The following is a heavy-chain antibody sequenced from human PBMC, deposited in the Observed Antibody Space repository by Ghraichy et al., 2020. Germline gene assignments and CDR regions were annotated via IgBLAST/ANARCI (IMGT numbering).Heavy chain of an antibody. Sequence: GGSLRLSCSGSGLSFSSYAMHWVRQAPGKGLETVAGISNRGGDTYYADSMKGRFTISRDNSKNTLYLQLRNLRIEDTDVYFYVMSGDCGSVCYRYAYWGQRTIVTVSS. J-gene: IGHJ4*02. CDR1: GLSFSSYA. V-gene: IGHV3-64D*06. D-gene: IGHD3-16*02. CDR2: ISNRGGDT. CDR3: VMSGDCGSVCYRYAY.